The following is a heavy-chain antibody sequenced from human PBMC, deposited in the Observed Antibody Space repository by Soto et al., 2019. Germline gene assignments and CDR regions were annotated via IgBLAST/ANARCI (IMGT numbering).Heavy chain of an antibody. CDR3: ARAWSYYDFWSGPSPYYYGMDV. CDR2: ISSSGSTI. V-gene: IGHV3-11*01. Sequence: PGGSLRLSCAASGFTFSDYYMSWIRQAPGKGLEWVSYISSSGSTIYYADSVKGRFTISRDNAKNSLYLQMNSLRAGDTAVYYCARAWSYYDFWSGPSPYYYGMDVWGQGTTVTVSS. J-gene: IGHJ6*02. CDR1: GFTFSDYY. D-gene: IGHD3-3*01.